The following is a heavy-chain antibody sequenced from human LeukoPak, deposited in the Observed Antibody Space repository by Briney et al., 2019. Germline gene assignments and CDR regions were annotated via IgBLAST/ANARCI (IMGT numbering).Heavy chain of an antibody. Sequence: AGGPLSLSFPALESTSRALAFTWSGQAPGKGLNYVSSISSDGGSTYYVDCVKGRFNISRDNSKNTLYLQMSSLRAEDTAVFYCVKRSYSGTYYYDYWGQGTLVTVSS. J-gene: IGHJ4*02. V-gene: IGHV3-64D*06. D-gene: IGHD1-26*01. CDR3: VKRSYSGTYYYDY. CDR2: ISSDGGST. CDR1: ESTSRALA.